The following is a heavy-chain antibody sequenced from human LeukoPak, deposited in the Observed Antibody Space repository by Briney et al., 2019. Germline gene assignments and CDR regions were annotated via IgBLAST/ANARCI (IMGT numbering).Heavy chain of an antibody. V-gene: IGHV4-34*01. CDR3: ARKSPMAYTVTTLNWFDP. J-gene: IGHJ5*02. CDR1: GGSFSGYY. D-gene: IGHD4-11*01. Sequence: SETLSLTCAVYGGSFSGYYWSWIRQPPGKGLEWIGEINHSGSTNYNPSLKSRVTISVDTSKNQFSLKLSSVTAADTAVYYCARKSPMAYTVTTLNWFDPWGQGTLVTVSS. CDR2: INHSGST.